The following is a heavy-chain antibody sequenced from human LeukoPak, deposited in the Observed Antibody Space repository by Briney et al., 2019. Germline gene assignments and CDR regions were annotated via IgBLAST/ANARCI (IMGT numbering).Heavy chain of an antibody. J-gene: IGHJ3*02. CDR3: ARGDCSSTSCLVSFAFDI. V-gene: IGHV1-69*05. CDR2: IIPIFGTA. Sequence: SVTVSCTASGGTFSSYAISWVRQAPGQGLEWMGGIIPIFGTANYAQKFQGRVTITTDESTSTAYMELSSLRSEDTAVYYCARGDCSSTSCLVSFAFDIWGQGTMVTVSS. CDR1: GGTFSSYA. D-gene: IGHD2-2*01.